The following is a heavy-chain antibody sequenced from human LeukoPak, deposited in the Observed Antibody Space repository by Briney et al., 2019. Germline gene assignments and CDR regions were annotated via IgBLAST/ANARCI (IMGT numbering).Heavy chain of an antibody. V-gene: IGHV3-11*01. CDR3: AVSARTPYS. J-gene: IGHJ4*02. CDR1: GFTFSDYY. Sequence: GGSLRLSCAASGFTFSDYYMNWMRQAPGKGLEWVSYISSSDSDIKYADSVKGRFTISRDNAKNSLYLQMNSLRAEDTAVYYCAVSARTPYSWGQGTLVTVSS. D-gene: IGHD6-6*01. CDR2: ISSSDSDI.